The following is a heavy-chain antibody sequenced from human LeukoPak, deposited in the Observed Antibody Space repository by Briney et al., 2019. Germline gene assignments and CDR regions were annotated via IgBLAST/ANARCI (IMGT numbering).Heavy chain of an antibody. D-gene: IGHD4/OR15-4a*01. Sequence: GGSLRLSCAASGFIFSSYSMNWVRQAPGKGLEWVSCISSTGSNIYYEDSVKGRFSISRDNAKNSLFLQMNSLRAEDTAVYYCARRAGAYSHPYDYWGQGTLVTVSS. CDR1: GFIFSSYS. CDR2: ISSTGSNI. CDR3: ARRAGAYSHPYDY. J-gene: IGHJ4*02. V-gene: IGHV3-21*01.